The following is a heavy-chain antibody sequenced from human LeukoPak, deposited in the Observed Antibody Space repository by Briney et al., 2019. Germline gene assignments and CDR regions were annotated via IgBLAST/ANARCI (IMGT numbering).Heavy chain of an antibody. CDR1: GFTFSSYG. CDR3: AKDAYSGSYPFDY. Sequence: GGSLRHSCAASGFTFSSYGMHCVRQAPGKGLEWVSAVSGSGGSTYYADSVKGRFTISRDNSKNTLYLQMNSLRAEDTAVYYCAKDAYSGSYPFDYWGQGTLVTVSS. CDR2: VSGSGGST. J-gene: IGHJ4*02. V-gene: IGHV3-23*01. D-gene: IGHD1-26*01.